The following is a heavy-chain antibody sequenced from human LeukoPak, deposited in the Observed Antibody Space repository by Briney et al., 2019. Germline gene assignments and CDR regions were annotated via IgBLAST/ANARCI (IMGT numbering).Heavy chain of an antibody. CDR1: GFTFSSYA. CDR2: ISGSGGST. V-gene: IGHV3-23*01. D-gene: IGHD3-3*01. J-gene: IGHJ4*02. CDR3: AKAYYDFWSGYYRAFDY. Sequence: GGSLRLSCAASGFTFSSYAMSWVRQAPGKGLEWVSAISGSGGSTYYADSVKGRFTISRDNSKNTLYLQMNSLRAEDTAVYYCAKAYYDFWSGYYRAFDYWGQGTLVTVSS.